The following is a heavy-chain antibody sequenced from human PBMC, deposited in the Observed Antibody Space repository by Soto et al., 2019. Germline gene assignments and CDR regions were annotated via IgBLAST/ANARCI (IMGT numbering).Heavy chain of an antibody. V-gene: IGHV4-39*01. CDR3: ARRGYSYGYFDY. Sequence: PSETLSLTCTVSGGSISTSRYYWGWIRQPPGKGLEWIGTIYYSGSTYYNPSLKSRVTISVDTSNKQYSLKVSSVTAADTAVYYCARRGYSYGYFDYWGQGTMVTVSA. J-gene: IGHJ4*02. CDR2: IYYSGST. CDR1: GGSISTSRYY. D-gene: IGHD5-18*01.